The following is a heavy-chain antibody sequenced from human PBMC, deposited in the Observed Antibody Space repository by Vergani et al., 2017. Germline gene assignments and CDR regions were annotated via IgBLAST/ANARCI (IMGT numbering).Heavy chain of an antibody. CDR3: ARDSRSYGFGYYYYYMDV. Sequence: QVQLQQWGAGLLKPSETLSLTCAVYGGSFSSYYWSWIRQPPGKGLEWIGYIYYSGSTNYNPSLKSRVTISVDTSKNQFSLKLSSVTAADTAVYYCARDSRSYGFGYYYYYMDVWGKGTTVTVSS. CDR1: GGSFSSYY. J-gene: IGHJ6*03. V-gene: IGHV4-34*11. CDR2: IYYSGST. D-gene: IGHD5-18*01.